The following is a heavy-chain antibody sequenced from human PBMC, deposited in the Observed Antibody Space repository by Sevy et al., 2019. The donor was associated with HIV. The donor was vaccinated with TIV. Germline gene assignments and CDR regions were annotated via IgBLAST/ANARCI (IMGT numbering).Heavy chain of an antibody. CDR3: ARDVSYYDRSAYSLDY. V-gene: IGHV3-30-3*01. CDR2: ISYDGNNK. D-gene: IGHD3-22*01. J-gene: IGHJ4*02. CDR1: GFTFSSYA. Sequence: GGSLRLSCAASGFTFSSYAMHWVRQAPGKGLEWVAVISYDGNNKYYADSVKGRFTISRDNSKNTLYVQMSSLRAEDTAVYYCARDVSYYDRSAYSLDYWGQGTVVTVST.